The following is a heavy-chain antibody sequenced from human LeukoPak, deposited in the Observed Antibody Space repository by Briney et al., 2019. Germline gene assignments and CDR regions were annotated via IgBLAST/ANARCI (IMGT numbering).Heavy chain of an antibody. CDR1: GYTFNTYG. Sequence: ASVKVSCKASGYTFNTYGITWVRQAPGQGLEWMGWISPYNGNTNYAQKFQGRVTLTTDTSTSTAYMELRSLRSDDTAVYYCARVREGMYFDWLPVAFDIWGQGTMVTVSS. V-gene: IGHV1-18*01. J-gene: IGHJ3*02. CDR3: ARVREGMYFDWLPVAFDI. D-gene: IGHD3-9*01. CDR2: ISPYNGNT.